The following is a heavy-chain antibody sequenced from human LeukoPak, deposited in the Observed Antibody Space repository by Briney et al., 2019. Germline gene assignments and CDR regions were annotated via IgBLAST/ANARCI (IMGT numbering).Heavy chain of an antibody. V-gene: IGHV3-21*01. CDR3: ARDRPTGYSSSCPDY. CDR2: ISSSSYI. D-gene: IGHD6-13*01. Sequence: GGSLRLSCAASGFTFSSYSMNWVRQAPGKGLEWVSSISSSSYIYYADSVKGRSTISRDNAKNSLYLQMNSLRAEDTAVYYCARDRPTGYSSSCPDYWGQGTLVTVSS. J-gene: IGHJ4*02. CDR1: GFTFSSYS.